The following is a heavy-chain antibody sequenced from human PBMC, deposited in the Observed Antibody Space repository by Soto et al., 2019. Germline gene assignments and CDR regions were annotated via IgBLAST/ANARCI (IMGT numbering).Heavy chain of an antibody. Sequence: QVQLQQWGAGLLKPSETLSLTCAVYGGSFSGYYWSWIRQPPGKGLEWIGEINHSGSTNYNPSLTSRVTISVDTSKNQFSRTLSSVTAADTAVYYCARARGSGWYGAAFDIWGQGTMVTVSS. D-gene: IGHD6-19*01. CDR2: INHSGST. CDR3: ARARGSGWYGAAFDI. J-gene: IGHJ3*02. V-gene: IGHV4-34*01. CDR1: GGSFSGYY.